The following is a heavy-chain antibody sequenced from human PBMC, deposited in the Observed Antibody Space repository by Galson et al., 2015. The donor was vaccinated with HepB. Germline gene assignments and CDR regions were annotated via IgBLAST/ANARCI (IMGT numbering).Heavy chain of an antibody. CDR1: GFTLNSYA. J-gene: IGHJ4*02. V-gene: IGHV3-23*01. Sequence: SLRLSCAASGFTLNSYAMSWVRPAPGKGLEWVSEISGTGANTYYADSVRGRFTVSRDNSRNTLYLQMNSLRTEDTARYYCARDGYNRVPFAYCGQATLVAVSS. CDR2: ISGTGANT. D-gene: IGHD5-12*01. CDR3: ARDGYNRVPFAY.